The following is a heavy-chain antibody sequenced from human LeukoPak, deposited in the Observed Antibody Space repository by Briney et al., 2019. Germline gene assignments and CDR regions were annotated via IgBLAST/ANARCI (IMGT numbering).Heavy chain of an antibody. V-gene: IGHV4-39*01. J-gene: IGHJ4*02. CDR2: IYYSGST. CDR1: GGSISSSSYY. Sequence: SETLSLTCTVSGGSISSSSYYWGWIRQPPGKGLEWIGSIYYSGSTYYNPSLKSRVTISVDTSKNRFSLKLSSVTAADTAVYYCARSRPSYYDILTGYYDFDYWGQGTLVTVSP. D-gene: IGHD3-9*01. CDR3: ARSRPSYYDILTGYYDFDY.